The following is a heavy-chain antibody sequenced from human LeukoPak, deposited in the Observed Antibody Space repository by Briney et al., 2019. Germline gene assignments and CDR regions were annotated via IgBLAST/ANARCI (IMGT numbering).Heavy chain of an antibody. CDR1: GGSISSGSYY. Sequence: PSETLSLTCTVSGGSISSGSYYWRWLRQPAGKGLEWVGRIYTSGSTNYNPSLKSRVTISVDTSKNQFSLKLSSVTAADTAVYYCASYAYYDFWSGLGAFDIWGQGTMVTVPS. CDR2: IYTSGST. J-gene: IGHJ3*02. V-gene: IGHV4-61*02. CDR3: ASYAYYDFWSGLGAFDI. D-gene: IGHD3-3*01.